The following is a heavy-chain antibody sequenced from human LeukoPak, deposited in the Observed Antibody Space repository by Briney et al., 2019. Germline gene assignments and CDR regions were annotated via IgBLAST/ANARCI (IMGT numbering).Heavy chain of an antibody. D-gene: IGHD1-1*01. CDR1: GYTLTELS. CDR3: ARDPELEPTRGGYYFDY. J-gene: IGHJ4*02. Sequence: ASVKVSCKVSGYTLTELSMHWVRQAPGKGLEWMGGFDPEDGETIYAQKFQGRVTMTEDTSTDTAYMELSSLRSEDTAVYYCARDPELEPTRGGYYFDYWGQGTLVTVSS. V-gene: IGHV1-24*01. CDR2: FDPEDGET.